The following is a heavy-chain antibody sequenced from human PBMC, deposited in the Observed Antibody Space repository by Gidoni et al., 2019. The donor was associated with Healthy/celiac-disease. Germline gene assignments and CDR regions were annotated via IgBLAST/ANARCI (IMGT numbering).Heavy chain of an antibody. CDR2: IRGSGGST. CDR1: ASPFSSYA. CDR3: ARIQRSSRDFDY. D-gene: IGHD6-6*01. V-gene: IGHV3-23*01. J-gene: IGHJ4*02. Sequence: EVQLLESGGGLVQPGGSLRLSCAASASPFSSYAMSWVPQAPGKGLECVSAIRGSGGSTYYADSVKGRFTISRDNSKNTLYLQMNSLRAEDTAVYYCARIQRSSRDFDYWGQGTLVTVSS.